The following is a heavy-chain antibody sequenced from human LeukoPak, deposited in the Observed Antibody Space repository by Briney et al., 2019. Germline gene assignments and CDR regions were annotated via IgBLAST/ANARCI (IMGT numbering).Heavy chain of an antibody. CDR3: ARSRTGTTRFLDY. CDR1: GGSISSSSYY. Sequence: SETLSLTCTVSGGSISSSSYYWGWIRQPPGKGLEWIGSIYYSGSTYYNPSLKSRVTISVDTSKNRFSLKLSSVTAADTAVYYCARSRTGTTRFLDYWGQGTLVTVSS. D-gene: IGHD1-1*01. CDR2: IYYSGST. V-gene: IGHV4-39*01. J-gene: IGHJ4*02.